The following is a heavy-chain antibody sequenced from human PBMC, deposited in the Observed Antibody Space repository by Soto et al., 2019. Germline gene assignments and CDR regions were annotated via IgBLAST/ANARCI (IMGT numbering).Heavy chain of an antibody. J-gene: IGHJ4*02. CDR2: INAGNGNT. CDR3: ARVSGYYRPDY. V-gene: IGHV1-3*05. D-gene: IGHD5-12*01. Sequence: QLVQSGAEEKKPGASVKVSCKASGYTFTNYATHWVRQAPGQRLEWMGWINAGNGNTKYSQKFQGRVTITRDTSASTAYMELSSLRSEDTAVYYCARVSGYYRPDYWGQGTLVTVSS. CDR1: GYTFTNYA.